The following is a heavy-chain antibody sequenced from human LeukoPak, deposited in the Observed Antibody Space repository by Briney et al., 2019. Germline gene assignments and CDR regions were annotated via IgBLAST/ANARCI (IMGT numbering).Heavy chain of an antibody. CDR3: ARGGGRGDYNERYYFDY. Sequence: KSGGSLRLSCAASGFTFSSYSVNWVRQVPGKGLEWVSGISWNSDSMGYADSVKGRFTISRDNAKNSLHLQMNSLRAEDTAIYYCARGGGRGDYNERYYFDYWGQGTLVTVSS. J-gene: IGHJ4*02. CDR2: ISWNSDSM. D-gene: IGHD3-22*01. CDR1: GFTFSSYS. V-gene: IGHV3-21*01.